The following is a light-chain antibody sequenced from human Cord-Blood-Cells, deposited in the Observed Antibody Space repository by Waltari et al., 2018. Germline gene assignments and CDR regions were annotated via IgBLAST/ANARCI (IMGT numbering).Light chain of an antibody. J-gene: IGLJ1*01. V-gene: IGLV1-47*01. CDR1: RSNLGSNY. CDR2: RNN. Sequence: QSVLTQPPSASRNPGPPVASSCSGSRSNLGSNYVYWYQQLPGTAPKLFIYRNNKRPSGVPDRFSGSKSGTSASLAISGLRSEDEADYYCAAWDDSLSGYVFGTGTKVTVL. CDR3: AAWDDSLSGYV.